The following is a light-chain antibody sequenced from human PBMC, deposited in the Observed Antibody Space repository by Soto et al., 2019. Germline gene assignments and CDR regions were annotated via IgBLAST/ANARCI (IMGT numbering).Light chain of an antibody. CDR1: QSISSY. V-gene: IGKV1-39*01. J-gene: IGKJ1*01. CDR3: QQYDSFSVT. CDR2: AAS. Sequence: DIQMTQSPSSLSASVGDRVTITCRASQSISSYLNWYQQKPGKAPKLLIYAASSLQSGVPSRFSGSRSGPDFTLTISSLQPEDFATYYCQQYDSFSVTFGQGTKVDIK.